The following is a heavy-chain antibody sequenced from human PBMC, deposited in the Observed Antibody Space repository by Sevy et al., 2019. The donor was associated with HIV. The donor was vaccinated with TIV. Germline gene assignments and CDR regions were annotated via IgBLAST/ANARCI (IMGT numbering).Heavy chain of an antibody. J-gene: IGHJ3*02. Sequence: GGSLRLSCAASGFTFNNFAMHWVRLAPGKGPEWVAVVSSDGAITYYADSVKGRFTVSRDNSKNTVYLQMSSLRTADTALYYCAKAYSVSYYTPYDAFDIWGQGTMVTVSS. CDR1: GFTFNNFA. V-gene: IGHV3-30-3*01. CDR3: AKAYSVSYYTPYDAFDI. D-gene: IGHD1-26*01. CDR2: VSSDGAIT.